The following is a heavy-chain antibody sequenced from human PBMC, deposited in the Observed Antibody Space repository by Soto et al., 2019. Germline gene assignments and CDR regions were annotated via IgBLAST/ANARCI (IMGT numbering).Heavy chain of an antibody. Sequence: GGSLRLSCEASGFSFSRYGMHWVRQAPGMGLEWVAVISWDGLAQYYADSVKGRFTISRDNSQSTLYLQMNSLRTEDTAIYYCAKETIQVGGPNYFDYWGQGALVTVSS. D-gene: IGHD1-1*01. J-gene: IGHJ4*02. CDR2: ISWDGLAQ. CDR1: GFSFSRYG. V-gene: IGHV3-30*18. CDR3: AKETIQVGGPNYFDY.